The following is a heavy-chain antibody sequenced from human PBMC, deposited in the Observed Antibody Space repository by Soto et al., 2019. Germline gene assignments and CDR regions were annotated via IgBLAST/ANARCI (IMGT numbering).Heavy chain of an antibody. CDR2: IYWDDDK. V-gene: IGHV2-5*02. J-gene: IGHJ5*02. Sequence: QITLKESGPPLVKPTQTLTLTCTFSGFSLSTSGVGVGWIRQPPGKALEWLALIYWDDDKRYSPSLKSRLTITKDTSKNQVVLTMTNMDPVDTATYYCALLSAFELRTGYFSGKEGGWFDPWGQGTLVTVSS. CDR1: GFSLSTSGVG. CDR3: ALLSAFELRTGYFSGKEGGWFDP. D-gene: IGHD3-9*01.